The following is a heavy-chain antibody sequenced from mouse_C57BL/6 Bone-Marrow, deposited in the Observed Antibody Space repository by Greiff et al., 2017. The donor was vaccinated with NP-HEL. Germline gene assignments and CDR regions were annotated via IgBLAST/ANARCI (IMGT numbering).Heavy chain of an antibody. J-gene: IGHJ3*01. Sequence: EVQGVESGGGLVKPGGSLKLSCAASGFTFSSYAMSWVRQTPEKRLEWVATFIDGGSYLSYLANVKGRLPIFRDNAKNNLYLQMSHLKSEDTAMYYCARDLYYFGSSPWFAYWGQGTLVTVSA. CDR3: ARDLYYFGSSPWFAY. D-gene: IGHD1-1*01. CDR1: GFTFSSYA. CDR2: FIDGGSYL. V-gene: IGHV5-4*01.